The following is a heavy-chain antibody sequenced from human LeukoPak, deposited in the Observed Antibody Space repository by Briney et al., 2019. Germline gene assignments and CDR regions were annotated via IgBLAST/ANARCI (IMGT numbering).Heavy chain of an antibody. CDR2: IYYSGST. V-gene: IGHV4-39*01. Sequence: PSETLSLTCTVSGGSISSSSYYWGWIRQPPGKGLEWIGSIYYSGSTYYNPSLKSRVTISVDTSKNQFSLKLSSVTAADTAVYYCARRYNDYGEPRYYYYYYMDVWGKGTTVTVSS. D-gene: IGHD4-17*01. CDR3: ARRYNDYGEPRYYYYYYMDV. J-gene: IGHJ6*03. CDR1: GGSISSSSYY.